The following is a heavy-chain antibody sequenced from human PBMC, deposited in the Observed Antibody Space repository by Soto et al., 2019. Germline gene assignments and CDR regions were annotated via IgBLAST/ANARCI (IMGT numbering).Heavy chain of an antibody. J-gene: IGHJ5*02. CDR2: IYGGGTT. D-gene: IGHD1-26*01. CDR1: GFAVNSHY. CDR3: AKASYSGSYLNWFDP. Sequence: GGSLRLSCAASGFAVNSHYRSWVRQAPGKGLECVSVIYGGGTTYYSDSVTGRFTISRDNSKNTLYLQMNSLRTEDTAVYYCAKASYSGSYLNWFDPWGQGTLVTVYS. V-gene: IGHV3-53*01.